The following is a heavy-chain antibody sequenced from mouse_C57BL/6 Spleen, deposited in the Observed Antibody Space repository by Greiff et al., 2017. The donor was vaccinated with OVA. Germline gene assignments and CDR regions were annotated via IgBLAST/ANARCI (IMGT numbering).Heavy chain of an antibody. J-gene: IGHJ1*03. Sequence: EVQIQESGAELVKPGASVKLSCTASGFNIKDYYMHWVKQRTEQGLEWIGRIDPEDGETKYAPKFQGKATITADTSSNTAYLQLSSLTSEDTAVYYCARKITTVVADWYFDVWGTGTTVTVSS. V-gene: IGHV14-2*01. CDR3: ARKITTVVADWYFDV. CDR1: GFNIKDYY. D-gene: IGHD1-1*01. CDR2: IDPEDGET.